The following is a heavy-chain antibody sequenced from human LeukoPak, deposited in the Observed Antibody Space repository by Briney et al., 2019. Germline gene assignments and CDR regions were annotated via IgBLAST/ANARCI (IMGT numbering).Heavy chain of an antibody. CDR3: SRGRRSPDS. J-gene: IGHJ5*01. D-gene: IGHD5-24*01. Sequence: GGSLRLSCTTSGFXFGDYAISWFRQAPGKGLEWVGFIRSKAYGGTTEYAASLKGRITISRGDSKTIAYLQMSSLKTEDTAVYYCSRGRRSPDSWGQGTLVTVSS. CDR1: GFXFGDYA. V-gene: IGHV3-49*03. CDR2: IRSKAYGGTT.